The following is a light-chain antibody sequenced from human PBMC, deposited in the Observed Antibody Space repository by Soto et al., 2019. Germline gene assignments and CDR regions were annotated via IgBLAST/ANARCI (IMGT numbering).Light chain of an antibody. Sequence: DTQMTQSPSTLSASVGDRVTIICRASQYITTWLAWYQQKPGKAPKLLIYDASGLESGVPSRFSGSGSGTEFTLTISSLQPDDFATYYCHQYNSYSPTFGQGTKVDIK. J-gene: IGKJ1*01. CDR2: DAS. CDR3: HQYNSYSPT. CDR1: QYITTW. V-gene: IGKV1-5*02.